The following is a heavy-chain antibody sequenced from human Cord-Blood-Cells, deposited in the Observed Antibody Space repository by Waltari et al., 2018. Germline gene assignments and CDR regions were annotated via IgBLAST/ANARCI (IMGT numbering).Heavy chain of an antibody. Sequence: QVQLVQSGAEVKKPGSSVQVSCQASGGTFSSYAISWVQKAPGQGLEWMGGHIPIFGSANYAQKFKGRVTITADKSTSTAYMELSSLRSEDTAVYYCAPGVGNEYSSSSVHGYWGQGTLVTVSS. CDR2: HIPIFGSA. D-gene: IGHD6-6*01. CDR1: GGTFSSYA. CDR3: APGVGNEYSSSSVHGY. V-gene: IGHV1-69*06. J-gene: IGHJ4*02.